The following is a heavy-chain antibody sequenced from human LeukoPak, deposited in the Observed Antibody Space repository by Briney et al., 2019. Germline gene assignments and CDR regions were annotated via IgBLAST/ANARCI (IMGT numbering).Heavy chain of an antibody. V-gene: IGHV3-30*02. CDR2: IRYDGSNK. CDR1: GFTFSSYG. CDR3: ARGYSGSYRVDY. D-gene: IGHD1-26*01. J-gene: IGHJ4*02. Sequence: GGSLRLSCAASGFTFSSYGMHWVRQAPGKGLEWVAFIRYDGSNKYYADSVKGRFTISRDNAKNTVYLQMNSLRAEDTAVYYCARGYSGSYRVDYWGQGTLVTVSS.